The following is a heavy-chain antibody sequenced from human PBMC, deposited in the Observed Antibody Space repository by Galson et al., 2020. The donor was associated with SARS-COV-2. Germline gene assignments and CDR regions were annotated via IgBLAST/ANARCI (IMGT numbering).Heavy chain of an antibody. CDR1: GFTFSDYY. CDR2: ISSTGSTI. D-gene: IGHD3-9*01. Sequence: GESLKISCAASGFTFSDYYMTWIRQAPGKGLEWVSYISSTGSTIYYADSVKGRFTISRDNAKYSLYLQMNSLRAEDTAVYYCARGRYYNILTGNYYYYGMDVWGQGTTVTVSS. V-gene: IGHV3-11*01. CDR3: ARGRYYNILTGNYYYYGMDV. J-gene: IGHJ6*02.